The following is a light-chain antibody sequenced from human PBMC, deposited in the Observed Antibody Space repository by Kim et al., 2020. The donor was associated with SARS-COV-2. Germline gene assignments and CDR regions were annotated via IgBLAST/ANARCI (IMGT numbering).Light chain of an antibody. CDR2: EAS. V-gene: IGKV1-5*03. Sequence: ASVGDRVTITCRASQSISRWLGWYQQKPGKVPKLLIHEASRLESGVPSRFSGSASGTEFTLTISSLQSDDFATYYCQQYNSYPLTVGGGTKVDIK. CDR1: QSISRW. J-gene: IGKJ4*01. CDR3: QQYNSYPLT.